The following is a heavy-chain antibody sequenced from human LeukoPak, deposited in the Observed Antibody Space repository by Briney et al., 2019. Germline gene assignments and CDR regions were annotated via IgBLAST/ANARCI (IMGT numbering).Heavy chain of an antibody. CDR2: ISGSGGST. Sequence: PGGSLRLSCAASGFTFSSYAMSWVRQAPGKGLEWVSAISGSGGSTYYADSVKGRFTISRDNSKNTLYLQMNSLRAEDTAVYYCAKVTMVRGVIIKYSYYGMDVWGQGTTVTVSS. J-gene: IGHJ6*02. CDR3: AKVTMVRGVIIKYSYYGMDV. D-gene: IGHD3-10*01. CDR1: GFTFSSYA. V-gene: IGHV3-23*01.